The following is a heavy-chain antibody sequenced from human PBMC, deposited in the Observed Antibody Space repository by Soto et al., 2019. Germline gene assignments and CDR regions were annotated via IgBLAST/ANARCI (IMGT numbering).Heavy chain of an antibody. J-gene: IGHJ6*02. D-gene: IGHD5-12*01. V-gene: IGHV3-30*03. CDR2: ISHDGSNK. Sequence: QVQLVESGGGVVQPGRSLRLSCAASGFCFSSYTMHWVRQAQGKGLEWVAAISHDGSNKYYADSVKGRFIISRDNSKNTLYLQINILGAEETAVYYCARDRWGSGEGYKLHYYLSAMDVWGQGTTVTVSS. CDR1: GFCFSSYT. CDR3: ARDRWGSGEGYKLHYYLSAMDV.